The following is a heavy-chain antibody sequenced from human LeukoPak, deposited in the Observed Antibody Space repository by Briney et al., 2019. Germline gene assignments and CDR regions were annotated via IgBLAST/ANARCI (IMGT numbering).Heavy chain of an antibody. D-gene: IGHD2-15*01. CDR1: GYTFTSYY. Sequence: ASVKVSCKASGYTFTSYYMHWVRQAPGQGLVWMGIINPSGGSTSYAQKFQGRVTMTRDTSTSTVYMELSSLRSEDTAVYYCARDLHCSGGSCPPDPYYFDYWGQGTLVTVSS. J-gene: IGHJ4*02. CDR2: INPSGGST. V-gene: IGHV1-46*01. CDR3: ARDLHCSGGSCPPDPYYFDY.